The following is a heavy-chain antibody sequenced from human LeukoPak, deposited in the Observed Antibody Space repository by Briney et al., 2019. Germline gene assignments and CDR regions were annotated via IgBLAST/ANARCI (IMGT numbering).Heavy chain of an antibody. CDR2: IYYSGST. Sequence: PSETLSLTCTVSGGSISSSSYYWGWIRQPPGKGLEWIGSIYYSGSTYYNPSLKSRVTISVDTSKNQFSLKLSSVTAADTAVYYCARGGDILTGYPNFDYWGQGTLVAVSS. CDR1: GGSISSSSYY. J-gene: IGHJ4*02. V-gene: IGHV4-39*07. CDR3: ARGGDILTGYPNFDY. D-gene: IGHD3-9*01.